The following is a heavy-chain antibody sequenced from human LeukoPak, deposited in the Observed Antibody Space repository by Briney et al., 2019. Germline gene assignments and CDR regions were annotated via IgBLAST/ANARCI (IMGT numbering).Heavy chain of an antibody. CDR2: ISSNGGST. V-gene: IGHV3-64*01. J-gene: IGHJ4*02. CDR1: GFTFSSYA. CDR3: ARDRTSPDFWSGYYTDFDY. D-gene: IGHD3-3*01. Sequence: PGGSLRLSCAASGFTFSSYAMHWVRQAPGKGLEYVSAISSNGGSTYYANSVKGRFTISRDNSKNTLYLQMGSLRAEDMAVYYCARDRTSPDFWSGYYTDFDYWGQGTPVTVSS.